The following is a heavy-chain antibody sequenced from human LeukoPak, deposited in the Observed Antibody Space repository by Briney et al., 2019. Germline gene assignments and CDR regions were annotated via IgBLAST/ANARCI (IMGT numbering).Heavy chain of an antibody. Sequence: SETLSLTCTVSGGSISSYYWSWIRQPPGKGLEWIGYIYYSGSTNYNPSLKSRVTISVDTSKNQFSLKLSSVTAADTAVYYCARWRSSGYYYAPYYFDYWGQGTLVTVSS. V-gene: IGHV4-59*01. CDR2: IYYSGST. J-gene: IGHJ4*02. CDR1: GGSISSYY. D-gene: IGHD3-22*01. CDR3: ARWRSSGYYYAPYYFDY.